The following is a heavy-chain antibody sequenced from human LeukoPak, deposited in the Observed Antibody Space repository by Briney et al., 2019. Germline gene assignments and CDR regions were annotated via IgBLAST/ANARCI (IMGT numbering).Heavy chain of an antibody. CDR2: IYYSGST. V-gene: IGHV4-34*01. Sequence: SETLSLTCAVYGGSFSGYYWSWIRQPPGKGLEWIGSIYYSGSTYYNPSLKSRVTISVDTSKNQFSLKLSSVTAADTAVYYCARRDVDTAMVDAFDIWGQGTMVTVSS. CDR3: ARRDVDTAMVDAFDI. J-gene: IGHJ3*02. D-gene: IGHD5-18*01. CDR1: GGSFSGYY.